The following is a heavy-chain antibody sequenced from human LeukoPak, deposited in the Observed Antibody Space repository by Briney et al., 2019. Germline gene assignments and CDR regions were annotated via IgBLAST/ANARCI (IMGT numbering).Heavy chain of an antibody. CDR1: GFTLNPYW. CDR3: ARARCSRTSCNTESDY. CDR2: INSDGSST. D-gene: IGHD2-2*01. Sequence: PGGSLRLSCSASGFTLNPYWMHWVRQSPGKGLVWVSRINSDGSSTTYADSVKGRFTISRDNTKNTLYLQMNILRAEDTAVYYCARARCSRTSCNTESDYWGQGTLVTVSS. V-gene: IGHV3-74*01. J-gene: IGHJ4*02.